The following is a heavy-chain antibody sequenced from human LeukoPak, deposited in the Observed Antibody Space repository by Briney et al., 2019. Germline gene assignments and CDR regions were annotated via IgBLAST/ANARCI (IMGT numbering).Heavy chain of an antibody. D-gene: IGHD1-1*01. CDR3: AKKANGLSFNF. V-gene: IGHV3-43D*03. Sequence: GGSLRLSCAASGFTLDDYAMHWVRQAPVKGLEWVSLISSDGSTTSYADSVKGRFTISRDNSKDSLYRQMSSLRAEDTALYYCAKKANGLSFNFWGQGTLITVSS. CDR1: GFTLDDYA. CDR2: ISSDGSTT. J-gene: IGHJ4*02.